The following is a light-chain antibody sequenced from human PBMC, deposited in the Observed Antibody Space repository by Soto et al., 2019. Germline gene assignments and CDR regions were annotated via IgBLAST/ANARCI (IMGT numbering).Light chain of an antibody. CDR2: EVI. CDR1: SSDVGGYNY. V-gene: IGLV2-14*01. J-gene: IGLJ2*01. Sequence: QSALTQPASVSGSPGQSITISCTGTSSDVGGYNYVSWYQQHPGKAPKLMIYEVINRPSGVSNRFSGSKSGNTASLTISGLQTEDEADYYCSSYTSRTYVFGGGTKLAVL. CDR3: SSYTSRTYV.